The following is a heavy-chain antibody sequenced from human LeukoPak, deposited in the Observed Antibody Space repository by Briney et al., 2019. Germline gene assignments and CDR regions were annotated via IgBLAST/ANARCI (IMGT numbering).Heavy chain of an antibody. CDR1: GFTLSSFW. V-gene: IGHV3-74*01. J-gene: IGHJ4*02. Sequence: PGGSLRLSCAASGFTLSSFWMHWVRQAPGKGLVWVSRIKSDGSSTSYADSVKGRFTISRDNAKNTLYLQMNSLRAEDTAVYYCARDYYGSGSYWGQGTLVTVSS. CDR2: IKSDGSST. CDR3: ARDYYGSGSY. D-gene: IGHD3-10*01.